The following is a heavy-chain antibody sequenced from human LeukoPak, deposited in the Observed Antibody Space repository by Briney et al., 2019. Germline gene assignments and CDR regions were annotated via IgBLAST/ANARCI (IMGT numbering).Heavy chain of an antibody. D-gene: IGHD6-19*01. CDR3: AKAISGWTFDY. CDR1: GFTFDDYA. J-gene: IGHJ4*02. CDR2: ISWNSGSI. Sequence: PGGSLRLSCAASGFTFDDYAMHWVRQAPGKGLEWVSGISWNSGSIGYADSVKGRFTISRDNAKNSLYLQMYSLRAEDTALYYCAKAISGWTFDYWGQGTLVTVSS. V-gene: IGHV3-9*01.